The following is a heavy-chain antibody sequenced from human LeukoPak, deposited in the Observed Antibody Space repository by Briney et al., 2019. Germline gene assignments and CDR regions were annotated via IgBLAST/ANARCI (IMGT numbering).Heavy chain of an antibody. V-gene: IGHV3-23*01. Sequence: PGGSLRLSCAASGFTFRSFAMTWVRQTPGKGLEWVSSILGSGETTYYADSVKGRFTISRDNSENTLYLQMNSLRAEDTAVYYCAKDPRSSTSFYYFDYWGQGTLVTVSS. CDR1: GFTFRSFA. CDR3: AKDPRSSTSFYYFDY. D-gene: IGHD2-2*01. J-gene: IGHJ4*02. CDR2: ILGSGETT.